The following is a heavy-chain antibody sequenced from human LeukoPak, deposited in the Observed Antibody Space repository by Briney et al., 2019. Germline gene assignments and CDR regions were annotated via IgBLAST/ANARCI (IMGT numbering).Heavy chain of an antibody. V-gene: IGHV1-2*02. CDR3: ARNLWFGESSDAFDM. D-gene: IGHD3-10*01. CDR1: GYTFTGYY. Sequence: ASVEVSCKASGYTFTGYYMHWVRQAPGQGLEWMGWINPKSGGTNYAQKFQGRVAMTRDTSISTAYMDMSSLRSDDTAVYYCARNLWFGESSDAFDMWGQGTMVTVSS. CDR2: INPKSGGT. J-gene: IGHJ3*02.